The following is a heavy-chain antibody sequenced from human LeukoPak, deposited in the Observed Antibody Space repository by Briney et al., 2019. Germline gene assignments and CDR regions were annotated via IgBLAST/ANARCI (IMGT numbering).Heavy chain of an antibody. J-gene: IGHJ4*02. CDR3: ATSMVRGGPFDY. V-gene: IGHV1-18*01. CDR1: GYTFTSYG. Sequence: ASVKVSCKASGYTFTSYGISWVRQAPGQGLEWMGWISAYNGNTNYAQKLQGRVTMTTDTSTSTAYMELSSLRSEDTAVYYCATSMVRGGPFDYWGQGTLVTVSS. D-gene: IGHD3-10*01. CDR2: ISAYNGNT.